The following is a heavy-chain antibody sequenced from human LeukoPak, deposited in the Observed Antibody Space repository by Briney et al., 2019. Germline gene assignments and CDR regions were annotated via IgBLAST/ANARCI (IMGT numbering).Heavy chain of an antibody. CDR1: GGSFSGYY. J-gene: IGHJ4*02. Sequence: SETLSLTCAVYGGSFSGYYWSWIRQPPGKGLEWIGEINHSGSTNYNPSLKSRVTISVDTSKNQFSLKLSSVTAADTAVYYCARASHDYGDYSHFDYWGQGTLVTVSP. V-gene: IGHV4-34*01. D-gene: IGHD4-17*01. CDR3: ARASHDYGDYSHFDY. CDR2: INHSGST.